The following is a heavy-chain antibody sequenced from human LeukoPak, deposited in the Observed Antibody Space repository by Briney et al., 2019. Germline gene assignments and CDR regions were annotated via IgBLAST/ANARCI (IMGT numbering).Heavy chain of an antibody. J-gene: IGHJ4*02. CDR3: ARPFIETPSLGALDY. D-gene: IGHD4-23*01. CDR1: GYTFTGYY. V-gene: IGHV1-2*02. Sequence: ASVKVSCKASGYTFTGYYMHWVRRAPGQGLEWMGWINPNSGGTNYAQKFQGRVTMTRDTSISTAYMELSRLRSDDTAVYYCARPFIETPSLGALDYWGQGTLVTVSS. CDR2: INPNSGGT.